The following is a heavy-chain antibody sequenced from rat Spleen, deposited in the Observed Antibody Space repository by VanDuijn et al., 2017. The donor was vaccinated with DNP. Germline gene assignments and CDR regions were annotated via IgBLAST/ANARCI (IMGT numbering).Heavy chain of an antibody. D-gene: IGHD4-3*01. CDR3: VRWNSGHFDY. V-gene: IGHV5-7*01. Sequence: EVQLVESGGGLVQPGRSLKLSCAGLGFTFSDYNMAWVRQAPKKGLEWVATISYDGSSTDYRDSVKGRFTLSRDNAKSTLYLQMNSLRSEDMATYYCVRWNSGHFDYWGQGVMVTVSS. CDR2: ISYDGSST. CDR1: GFTFSDYN. J-gene: IGHJ2*01.